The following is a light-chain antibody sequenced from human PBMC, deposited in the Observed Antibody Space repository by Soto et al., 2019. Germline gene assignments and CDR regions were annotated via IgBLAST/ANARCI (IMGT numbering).Light chain of an antibody. V-gene: IGLV2-14*03. CDR2: DVS. CDR3: CSYTPSSTVL. Sequence: QSALTQPASVSGSPGQSITISCTGTSSDVGGYNYVSWYQQHPGKAPKLMIYDVSNRPSGVSNRFSGSKSGNTASLTISGFQAEDEADYYCCSYTPSSTVLFGGGTKVTAL. J-gene: IGLJ2*01. CDR1: SSDVGGYNY.